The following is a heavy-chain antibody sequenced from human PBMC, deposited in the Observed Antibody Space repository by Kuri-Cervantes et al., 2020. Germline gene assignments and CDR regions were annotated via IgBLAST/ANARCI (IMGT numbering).Heavy chain of an antibody. CDR2: ISSSGSTI. CDR1: GFTFSDYY. Sequence: GESLKISCAASGFTFSDYYMSWIRQAPGKGLEWVPYISSSGSTIYYADSVKGRFTISRDNAKNSLYLQMNSLRAEDTALYYCAKDGSGSYYNVEGYYYMDVWGKGTTVTVSS. D-gene: IGHD3-10*01. J-gene: IGHJ6*03. V-gene: IGHV3-11*01. CDR3: AKDGSGSYYNVEGYYYMDV.